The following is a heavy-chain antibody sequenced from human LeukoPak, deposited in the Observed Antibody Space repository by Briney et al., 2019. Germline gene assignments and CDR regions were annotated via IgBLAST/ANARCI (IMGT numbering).Heavy chain of an antibody. Sequence: SETLSLTCTVSGGSISSSSYYWGWIRQPPGKGLEWIGSIYYSGGTYYNPSLKSRVTISVDTSKNQFSLKLSSVTAADTAVYYCASRDFDSSGYYGYWGQGTLVTVSS. V-gene: IGHV4-39*01. CDR3: ASRDFDSSGYYGY. CDR1: GGSISSSSYY. J-gene: IGHJ4*02. D-gene: IGHD3-22*01. CDR2: IYYSGGT.